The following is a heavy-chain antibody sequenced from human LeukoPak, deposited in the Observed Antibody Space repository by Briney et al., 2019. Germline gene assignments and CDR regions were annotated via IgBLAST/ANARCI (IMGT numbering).Heavy chain of an antibody. Sequence: PGGSLRLSCAASGFTVSSNEMSWVRQAPGKGLEWVSSISGGSTYYADSVKGRFTISRDNSKNTLYLQMNSLRAEDTAVYYCAKDNYSRGYFDYWGQGTLVTVSS. J-gene: IGHJ4*02. CDR1: GFTVSSNE. CDR3: AKDNYSRGYFDY. CDR2: ISGGST. D-gene: IGHD2-15*01. V-gene: IGHV3-38-3*01.